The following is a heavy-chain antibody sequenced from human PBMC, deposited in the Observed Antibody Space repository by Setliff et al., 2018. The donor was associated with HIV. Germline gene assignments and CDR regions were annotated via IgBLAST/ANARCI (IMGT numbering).Heavy chain of an antibody. D-gene: IGHD4-17*01. J-gene: IGHJ4*02. CDR1: DSGTYY. CDR3: ARAAAGNTGPFDL. Sequence: SETLSLTCTVPDSGTYYWSWIRQPAGKGLEWIGRVSSRGDTNYNPSLKSRVTMSVDTSKNQFSLKLTSVTASDTAVYYCARAAAGNTGPFDLWGQGSQVTVSS. CDR2: VSSRGDT. V-gene: IGHV4-4*07.